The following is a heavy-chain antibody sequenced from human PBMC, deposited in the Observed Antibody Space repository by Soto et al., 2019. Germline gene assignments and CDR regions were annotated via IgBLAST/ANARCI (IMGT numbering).Heavy chain of an antibody. J-gene: IGHJ4*02. V-gene: IGHV1-24*01. D-gene: IGHD3-10*01. CDR3: ATSTPVRGAMITNINFDF. CDR2: FYPEGGEA. CDR1: GHTLTELS. Sequence: ASVKVSCKISGHTLTELSIHWVRQAPGKGLEWMGGFYPEGGEAIYAQNWHGRVTFTEDTVTGTAYMELRGLKSDDPAVYYSATSTPVRGAMITNINFDFCGQRTPVTVSS.